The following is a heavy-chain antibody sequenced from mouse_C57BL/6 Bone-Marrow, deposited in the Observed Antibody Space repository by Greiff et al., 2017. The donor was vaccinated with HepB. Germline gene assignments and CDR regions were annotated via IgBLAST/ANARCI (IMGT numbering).Heavy chain of an antibody. V-gene: IGHV1-64*01. CDR3: ARNYYDYDGGVDY. CDR2: IHPTSGST. J-gene: IGHJ2*01. Sequence: VQLQQPGAELVKPGASVKLSCKASGYTFTSYWMHWVKQRPGQGLEWIGMIHPTSGSTNYNEKFKSKATLTVDKSSSTSYMQLSSLTSEDSAVYYCARNYYDYDGGVDYWGQGTTLTVSS. CDR1: GYTFTSYW. D-gene: IGHD2-4*01.